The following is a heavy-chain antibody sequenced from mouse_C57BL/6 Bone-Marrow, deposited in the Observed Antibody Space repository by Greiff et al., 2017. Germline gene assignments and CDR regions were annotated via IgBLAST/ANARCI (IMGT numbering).Heavy chain of an antibody. Sequence: EVKLMESGGGLVKPGGSLKLSCAASGFTFSSYTMSWVRQTPEKRLQWVAAISGGGGNPYYPDSVKGRFTISRDNDKNILYLQISSLESEDTALYYCSRQVTTVLATKYFDVWGTGTTVTVSS. CDR2: ISGGGGNP. V-gene: IGHV5-9*01. CDR3: SRQVTTVLATKYFDV. CDR1: GFTFSSYT. J-gene: IGHJ1*03. D-gene: IGHD1-1*01.